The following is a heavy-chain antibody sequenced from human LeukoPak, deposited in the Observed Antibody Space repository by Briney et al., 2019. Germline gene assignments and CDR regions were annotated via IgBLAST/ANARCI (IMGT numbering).Heavy chain of an antibody. CDR2: INTNTGNP. J-gene: IGHJ5*02. D-gene: IGHD5-18*01. CDR3: ARRGYSYGYYWFDP. V-gene: IGHV7-4-1*02. CDR1: GYTFTTYA. Sequence: ASVKVSCKASGYTFTTYAMNWVRQAPGQGLEWMGWINTNTGNPTYAQGFTGRFVFSLDTSVSTAYLQISSLKAEDTAVYYCARRGYSYGYYWFDPWGQGTLVTVSS.